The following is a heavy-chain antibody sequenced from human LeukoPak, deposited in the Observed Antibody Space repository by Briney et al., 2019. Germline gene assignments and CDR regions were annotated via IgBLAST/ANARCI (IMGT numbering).Heavy chain of an antibody. Sequence: ASVKVSCKASGYTFTGYYMHWVRQAPGQGLEWMGWINPNSGGTNYAQKFQGRVTMTRNTSISTAYMELSSLRSEDTAVYYCARAAKIFSKKYYYYYYYMDVWGKGTTVTISS. CDR2: INPNSGGT. V-gene: IGHV1-2*02. CDR1: GYTFTGYY. J-gene: IGHJ6*03. CDR3: ARAAKIFSKKYYYYYYYMDV. D-gene: IGHD2-15*01.